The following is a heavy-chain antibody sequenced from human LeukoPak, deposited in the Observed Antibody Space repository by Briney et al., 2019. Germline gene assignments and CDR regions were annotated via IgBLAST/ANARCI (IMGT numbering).Heavy chain of an antibody. CDR3: ASGVVVAATQRFDY. J-gene: IGHJ4*02. CDR1: GGTFSSYA. Sequence: SVKVSCKASGGTFSSYAISWVRQAPGQGLGWMGGIIPIFGTANYAQTFQGRVTITADESTSTAYMELSSLRSEDTAVYYCASGVVVAATQRFDYWGQGTLVTVSS. D-gene: IGHD2-15*01. V-gene: IGHV1-69*13. CDR2: IIPIFGTA.